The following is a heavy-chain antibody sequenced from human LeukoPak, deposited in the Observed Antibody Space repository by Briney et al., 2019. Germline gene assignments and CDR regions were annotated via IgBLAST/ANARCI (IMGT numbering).Heavy chain of an antibody. Sequence: GGSLRLSCAASGFTFSTYGIHWVRQAPGKGLEWVAVIWYDGSNKYYADSVKGRFTISRDNSKNTLYLQMNSLRAEDTAVYYRTRDVDHYFDYWGQGNLVTVSS. CDR2: IWYDGSNK. V-gene: IGHV3-33*01. CDR1: GFTFSTYG. J-gene: IGHJ4*02. CDR3: TRDVDHYFDY.